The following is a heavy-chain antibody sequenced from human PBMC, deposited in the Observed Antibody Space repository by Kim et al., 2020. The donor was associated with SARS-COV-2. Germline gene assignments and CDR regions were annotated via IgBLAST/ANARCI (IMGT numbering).Heavy chain of an antibody. CDR2: IHYSGST. V-gene: IGHV4-59*08. Sequence: SETLSLTCTVSGGSISASYWSWIRQTPEKGLEYIGYIHYSGSTDYNPSLQSRLIISLDTSRNQFSLTLSSVTAADTAIYYCARLFPHLMTGAPQKYHPLDMWGQGTMVIVSS. CDR1: GGSISASY. J-gene: IGHJ3*02. CDR3: ARLFPHLMTGAPQKYHPLDM. D-gene: IGHD3-9*01.